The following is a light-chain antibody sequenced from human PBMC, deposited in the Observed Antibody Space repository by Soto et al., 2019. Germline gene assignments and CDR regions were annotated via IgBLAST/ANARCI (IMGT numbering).Light chain of an antibody. V-gene: IGLV3-21*02. CDR3: QVLNSSSAEYA. CDR2: ADS. Sequence: SYELTQPPSVSVAPGQTARITCGGNNIGSTTVHWYQQKPGQAPVLVVSADSDRPSGIPDRISGSNSGNTATLNISRVEAGDEADYYCQVLNSSSAEYAFGTATKVTV. CDR1: NIGSTT. J-gene: IGLJ1*01.